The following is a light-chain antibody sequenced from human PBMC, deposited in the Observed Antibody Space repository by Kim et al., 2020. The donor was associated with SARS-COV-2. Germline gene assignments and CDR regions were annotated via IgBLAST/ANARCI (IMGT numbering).Light chain of an antibody. CDR2: GNS. V-gene: IGLV1-40*01. CDR1: SSNIGAGYD. CDR3: QSYDSSLIGVV. J-gene: IGLJ2*01. Sequence: RVTISCTGSSSNIGAGYDVHWYQQLPGTAPKLLIYGNSNRPSGVPDRFSGSKSGTSASLAITGLQAEDEADYYCQSYDSSLIGVVFGGGTQLTVL.